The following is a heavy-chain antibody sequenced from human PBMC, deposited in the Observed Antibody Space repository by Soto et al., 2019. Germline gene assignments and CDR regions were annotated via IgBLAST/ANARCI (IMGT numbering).Heavy chain of an antibody. CDR1: GGSFSVYY. J-gene: IGHJ6*02. CDR2: INDSGST. Sequence: SETLSLTCAVYGGSFSVYYWSWIRQPPGKGLEWIGEINDSGSTNYIPSLKRRVTISVDTSKKQFSLKLNSVTAADTAVYYCARLRNPRITVFGGTGLHYYHYGMDVWGQGTTVTVSS. V-gene: IGHV4-34*01. D-gene: IGHD3-3*01. CDR3: ARLRNPRITVFGGTGLHYYHYGMDV.